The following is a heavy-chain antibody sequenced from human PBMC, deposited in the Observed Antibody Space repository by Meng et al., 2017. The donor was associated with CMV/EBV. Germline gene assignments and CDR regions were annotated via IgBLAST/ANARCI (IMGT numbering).Heavy chain of an antibody. J-gene: IGHJ4*02. Sequence: EVQLLECGGGLVQPGGSLRLSCAASGFTVSSNYMSWVRQAPGKGLEWVSVIYSGGSTYYADSVKGRFTISRDNSKNTLYLQMNSLRAEDTAVYYCARDHSGPLSHWGQGTLVTASS. CDR2: IYSGGST. CDR1: GFTVSSNY. D-gene: IGHD1-1*01. CDR3: ARDHSGPLSH. V-gene: IGHV3-66*01.